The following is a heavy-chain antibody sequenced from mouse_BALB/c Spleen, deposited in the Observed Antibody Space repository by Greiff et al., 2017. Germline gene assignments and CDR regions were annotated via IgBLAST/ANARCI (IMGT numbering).Heavy chain of an antibody. D-gene: IGHD2-4*01. CDR2: IRSKSNNYAT. J-gene: IGHJ3*01. Sequence: EVQLVETGGGLVQPKGSLKLSCAASGFTFNTNAMNWVRQAPGKGLEWVARIRSKSNNYATYYADSVKDRFTISRDDSQSMLYLQMNNLKTEDTAMYYCVRDRDYDAWFAYWGQGTLVTVSA. CDR1: GFTFNTNA. CDR3: VRDRDYDAWFAY. V-gene: IGHV10S3*01.